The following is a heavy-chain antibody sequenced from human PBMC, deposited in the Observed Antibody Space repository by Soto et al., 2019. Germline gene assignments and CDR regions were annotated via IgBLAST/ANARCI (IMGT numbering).Heavy chain of an antibody. CDR1: GYSFTSYW. V-gene: IGHV5-10-1*01. CDR2: IDPSDSYT. D-gene: IGHD3-22*01. J-gene: IGHJ4*02. CDR3: ARRYYDSSGYDY. Sequence: GESLKISCKGSGYSFTSYWIIGVRQMPGKGLEWMGRIDPSDSYTNYSPSFQGHVTISADKSISTAYLQWSSLKASDTAMYYCARRYYDSSGYDYWGQGTLVTVSS.